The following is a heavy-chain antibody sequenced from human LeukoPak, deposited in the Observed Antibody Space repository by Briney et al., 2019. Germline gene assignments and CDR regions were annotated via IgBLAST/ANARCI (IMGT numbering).Heavy chain of an antibody. V-gene: IGHV4-61*01. CDR1: GDSGASSGSYW. CDR3: TGGGGWLIDF. Sequence: SETLSLTCDVSGDSGASSGSYWYGWFRQPPGKGLVWIGYVHSSGSTKYNSSLGSRVTISMDTSRNQFSLKLSSVTAADTAVYFCTGGGGWLIDFWGRGTLVTVSS. J-gene: IGHJ4*02. CDR2: VHSSGST. D-gene: IGHD5-24*01.